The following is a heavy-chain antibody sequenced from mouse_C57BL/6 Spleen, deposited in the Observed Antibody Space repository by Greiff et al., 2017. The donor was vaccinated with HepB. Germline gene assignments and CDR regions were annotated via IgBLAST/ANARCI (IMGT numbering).Heavy chain of an antibody. J-gene: IGHJ3*01. CDR2: IDPSDSYT. D-gene: IGHD2-12*01. Sequence: QVHVKQSGAELVKPGASVKLSCKASGYTFTSYWMQWVKQRPGQGLEWIGEIDPSDSYTNYNQKFKGKATLTVDTSSSTAYMQLSSLTSEDSAVYYCARRGLLYRSWFAYWGQGTLVTVSA. CDR3: ARRGLLYRSWFAY. CDR1: GYTFTSYW. V-gene: IGHV1-50*01.